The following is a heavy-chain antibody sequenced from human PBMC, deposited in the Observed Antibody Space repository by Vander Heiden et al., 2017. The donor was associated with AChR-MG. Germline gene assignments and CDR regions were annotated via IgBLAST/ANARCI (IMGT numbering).Heavy chain of an antibody. CDR1: GYTFTSYE. Sequence: QVQLVPSRAAVTKPGASAKVSCKASGYTFTSYEIKCVRQATGQGLEWMGWMNPNSGNTGYAQKFQGRVTMTRNTSISTAYMELSSLRSEDTAVYYGASAAQNYSSGNFDYWGQGTLGTVSS. D-gene: IGHD6-19*01. CDR2: MNPNSGNT. CDR3: ASAAQNYSSGNFDY. J-gene: IGHJ4*02. V-gene: IGHV1-8*01.